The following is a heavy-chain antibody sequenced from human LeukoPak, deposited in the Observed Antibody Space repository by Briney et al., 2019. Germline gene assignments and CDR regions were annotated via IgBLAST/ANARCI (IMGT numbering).Heavy chain of an antibody. CDR3: AKDLFYGDYVFDY. J-gene: IGHJ4*02. CDR2: ISGSGGST. V-gene: IGHV3-23*01. D-gene: IGHD4-17*01. Sequence: PGGSLRLSCAASGFTFSSYAMSWVRQSPGKGLEWVSAISGSGGSTYYADSVKGRFTISRDNSKNTLYLQMNSLRAEDTAVYYCAKDLFYGDYVFDYWGQGTLVTVSS. CDR1: GFTFSSYA.